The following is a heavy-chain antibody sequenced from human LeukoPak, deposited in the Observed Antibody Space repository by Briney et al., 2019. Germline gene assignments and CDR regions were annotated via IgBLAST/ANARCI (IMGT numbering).Heavy chain of an antibody. J-gene: IGHJ3*02. Sequence: GGSLRLSCAASGFTFSNYAMNWVRQAPGKGLEWVSAISGSGGSTYYADSVKGRFTISRDNSKNTLYLQMNSLRAEDTAVYYCAKARYYGSGSYFAFDIWGQGTMVTVSS. CDR3: AKARYYGSGSYFAFDI. V-gene: IGHV3-23*01. CDR1: GFTFSNYA. CDR2: ISGSGGST. D-gene: IGHD3-10*01.